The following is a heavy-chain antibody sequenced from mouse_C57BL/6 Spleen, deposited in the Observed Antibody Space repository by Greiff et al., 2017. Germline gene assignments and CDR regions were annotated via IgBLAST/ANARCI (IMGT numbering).Heavy chain of an antibody. D-gene: IGHD3-2*01. CDR1: GYSITSGYY. CDR3: ARASTAPWFAY. J-gene: IGHJ3*01. V-gene: IGHV3-6*01. Sequence: DVHLVESGPGLVKPSQSLSLTCSVTGYSITSGYYWNWIRQFPGNILEWMGYISYDGSNNYNPSLKNRISITRDTSKIQFFLKMKSVTAEDTATYYCARASTAPWFAYWGQGTLVTVSA. CDR2: ISYDGSN.